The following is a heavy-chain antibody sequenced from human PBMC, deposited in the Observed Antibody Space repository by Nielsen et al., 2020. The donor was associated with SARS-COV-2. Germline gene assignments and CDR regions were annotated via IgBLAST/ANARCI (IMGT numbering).Heavy chain of an antibody. J-gene: IGHJ6*02. CDR1: GFTFDDYA. V-gene: IGHV3-9*01. Sequence: SLKISCAASGFTFDDYAMHWVRQAPGKGLEWVSGISWNSGSIGYADSVKGRFTISRDNSRNTLYLQMNSLRTEDTAMYYCARGEDYSTMDVWGQGTTVTVSS. D-gene: IGHD2-15*01. CDR2: ISWNSGSI. CDR3: ARGEDYSTMDV.